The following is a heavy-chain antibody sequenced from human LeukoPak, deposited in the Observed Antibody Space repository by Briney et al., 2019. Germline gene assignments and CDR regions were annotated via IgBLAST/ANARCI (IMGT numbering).Heavy chain of an antibody. CDR2: ISYDESER. CDR3: AKVLGWGSFFGYFDY. V-gene: IGHV3-30*18. Sequence: GRSLRLSCAASGFTFSNYGMHWVCQAPGKGLEWVAVISYDESERYSADSVKGRFTISRDNSKSTLYLQMNSLRVEDTALYYCAKVLGWGSFFGYFDYWGQGTVVTVSS. J-gene: IGHJ4*02. D-gene: IGHD3-16*01. CDR1: GFTFSNYG.